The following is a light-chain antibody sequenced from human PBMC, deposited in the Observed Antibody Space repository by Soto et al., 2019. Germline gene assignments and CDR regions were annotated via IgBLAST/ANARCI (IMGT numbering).Light chain of an antibody. J-gene: IGKJ1*01. CDR1: QSVSSSY. CDR3: QQYGSSPVT. V-gene: IGKV3-20*01. CDR2: GAS. Sequence: EIVLTPSPGTLSLSPGERATLSCRASQSVSSSYLAWYLQKPGQTPRLLIYGASSRATGIPDRFSGSGSGTDFTLTISRLEPEDFAVYYCQQYGSSPVTFGQGTKVEIK.